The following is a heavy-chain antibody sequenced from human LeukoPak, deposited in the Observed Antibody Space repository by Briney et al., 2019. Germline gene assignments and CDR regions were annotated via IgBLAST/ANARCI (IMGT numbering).Heavy chain of an antibody. CDR1: GGSISSGGYY. V-gene: IGHV4-31*03. D-gene: IGHD3-3*01. CDR3: ARQLSSITIFGVVHYGMDV. J-gene: IGHJ6*02. CDR2: IYYSGST. Sequence: PSQTLSLTCSVSGGSISSGGYYWSWIRQHPGKGLEWIGYIYYSGSTYYNPSLKSRVTISVDTSKNQFSLKLSSVTAADTAVYYCARQLSSITIFGVVHYGMDVWGQGTTVTVSS.